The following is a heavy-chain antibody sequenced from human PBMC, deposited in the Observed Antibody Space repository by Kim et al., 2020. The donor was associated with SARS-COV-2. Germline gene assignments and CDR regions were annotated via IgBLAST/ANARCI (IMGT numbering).Heavy chain of an antibody. J-gene: IGHJ4*02. CDR3: AKIGSVPGGY. Sequence: THYLDSVKGRFTISRDNSKDSLYLQMNSLRTEDSALYYCAKIGSVPGGYWGPGTLVTVSS. D-gene: IGHD2-2*01. CDR2: T. V-gene: IGHV3-43*01.